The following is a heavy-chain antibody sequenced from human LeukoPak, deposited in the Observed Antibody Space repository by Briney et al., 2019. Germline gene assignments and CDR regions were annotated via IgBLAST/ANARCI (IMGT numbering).Heavy chain of an antibody. D-gene: IGHD5-18*01. CDR3: AREGRYSYDFDY. Sequence: SVKVSCKASGGTFSSYAISWVRQAPGQGLEWMGGIIPIFGTANYAQKFQGRVTITADESTSTAYMELSSPRSEDTAVYYCAREGRYSYDFDYWGQGTLVTVSS. V-gene: IGHV1-69*13. CDR1: GGTFSSYA. J-gene: IGHJ4*02. CDR2: IIPIFGTA.